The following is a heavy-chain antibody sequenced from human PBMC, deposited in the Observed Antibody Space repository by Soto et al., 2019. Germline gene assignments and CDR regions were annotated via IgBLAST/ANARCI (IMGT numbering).Heavy chain of an antibody. CDR3: ARQNLYSSSWYWAPNWFDP. Sequence: SETLSLTCTVSGGSISSYYWSWIRQPPGKGLEWIGYIYYSGSTNYNPSLKSRVTISVDTSKNQFSLKLSSVTAADTAVYYCARQNLYSSSWYWAPNWFDPWGQGTLVTVSS. V-gene: IGHV4-59*08. D-gene: IGHD6-13*01. CDR2: IYYSGST. CDR1: GGSISSYY. J-gene: IGHJ5*02.